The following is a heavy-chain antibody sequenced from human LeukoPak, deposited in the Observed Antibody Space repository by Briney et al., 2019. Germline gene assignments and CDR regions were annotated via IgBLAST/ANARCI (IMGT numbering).Heavy chain of an antibody. D-gene: IGHD6-19*01. CDR2: IYSGGST. CDR1: GFTVSSNY. V-gene: IGHV3-53*01. CDR3: AKDPSSRIAVAGTAVDY. Sequence: PGGSLRLSCAASGFTVSSNYMSWVRQAPGKGLEWVSVIYSGGSTYYADSVKGRFTISRDNSKNTLYLQMNSLRAEDTAVYYCAKDPSSRIAVAGTAVDYWGQGTLVTVSS. J-gene: IGHJ4*02.